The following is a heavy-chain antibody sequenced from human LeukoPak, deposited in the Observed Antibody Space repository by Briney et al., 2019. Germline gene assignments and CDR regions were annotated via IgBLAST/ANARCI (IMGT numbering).Heavy chain of an antibody. Sequence: SGTLSLTCAVSGGSISSSNRWSWVRQPPGKGREWIGEIYHSGSTNYNPSLKSRVTISVDKSKNQFSLKLSSVTAADTAVYYCARDRYDILTGWALYGMDVWGKGTTVTVSS. CDR1: GGSISSSNR. CDR2: IYHSGST. J-gene: IGHJ6*04. V-gene: IGHV4-4*02. D-gene: IGHD3-9*01. CDR3: ARDRYDILTGWALYGMDV.